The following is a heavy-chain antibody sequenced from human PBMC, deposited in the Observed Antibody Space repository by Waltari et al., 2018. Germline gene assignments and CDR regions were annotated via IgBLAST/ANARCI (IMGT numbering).Heavy chain of an antibody. CDR3: ARDTDDSSGPRDGYYYYGMDV. Sequence: QVQLQESGPGLVKPSQTLSLTCTVSGCSISRGGSYRRWIRQPPGQGLEWIGYIYYSGSTYYNPSLKSRVTISVDTSKNQFSLKLSSVTAADTAVYYCARDTDDSSGPRDGYYYYGMDVWGQGTTVTVSS. D-gene: IGHD3-22*01. CDR2: IYYSGST. J-gene: IGHJ6*02. CDR1: GCSISRGGSY. V-gene: IGHV4-31*03.